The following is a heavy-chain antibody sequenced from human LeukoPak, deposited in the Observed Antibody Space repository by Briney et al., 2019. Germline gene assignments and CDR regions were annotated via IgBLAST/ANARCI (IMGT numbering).Heavy chain of an antibody. Sequence: PSETLSLTCTVSGGSIYSGAYYWSWIRQHPGKGLEWIGYIYYSGSTYYNPSLKSRVTISVGTSKNQFSLKLSSVTAADTAVYYCARTLGSGYHLYYFDYWGQGTLVTVSS. D-gene: IGHD3-22*01. CDR2: IYYSGST. CDR1: GGSIYSGAYY. V-gene: IGHV4-31*03. CDR3: ARTLGSGYHLYYFDY. J-gene: IGHJ4*02.